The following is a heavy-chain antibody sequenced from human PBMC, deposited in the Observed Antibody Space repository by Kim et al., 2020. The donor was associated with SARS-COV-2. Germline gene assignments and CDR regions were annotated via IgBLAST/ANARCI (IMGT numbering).Heavy chain of an antibody. D-gene: IGHD1-20*01. V-gene: IGHV4-59*13. CDR3: ARRTHNWKAWWFDP. J-gene: IGHJ5*02. CDR2: IYYSGST. Sequence: SETLSLTCTVSGGSISSYYWSWIRQPPGKGLEWIGYIYYSGSTNYNPSPKSRVTITVDTSKNQFSLKLSSVTVADTAVYYCARRTHNWKAWWFDPWGQGTLVTVSS. CDR1: GGSISSYY.